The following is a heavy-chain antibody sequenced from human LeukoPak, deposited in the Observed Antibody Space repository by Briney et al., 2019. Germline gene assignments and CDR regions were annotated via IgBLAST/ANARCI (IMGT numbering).Heavy chain of an antibody. D-gene: IGHD1-14*01. J-gene: IGHJ4*02. Sequence: GGSLRLSCAASGFTFSDYAMHWVRQAPGKGLEWVALISYDGSNESYEDSVKGRFTISRDNSRSTLYLQMSSLRSEDTAVYYCARDPLNRRWGSYYFDYWGLGTLVPVSS. V-gene: IGHV3-30-3*01. CDR1: GFTFSDYA. CDR2: ISYDGSNE. CDR3: ARDPLNRRWGSYYFDY.